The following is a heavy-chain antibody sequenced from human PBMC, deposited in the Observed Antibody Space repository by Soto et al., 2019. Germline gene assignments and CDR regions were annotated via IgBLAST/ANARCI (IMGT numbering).Heavy chain of an antibody. J-gene: IGHJ4*02. CDR3: AKHPQKCWYFDY. V-gene: IGHV3-23*01. Sequence: EVQLLESGGGLVQPGGSLRLSCAASGFTYSSFAMSWVRQAPGKGLEWVSGISSGGGSTYYADSVKGRFTISRDSSKNTLYLQMNSLRAEDTATYYCAKHPQKCWYFDYWGQGTLVTVSS. CDR1: GFTYSSFA. CDR2: ISSGGGST. D-gene: IGHD6-13*01.